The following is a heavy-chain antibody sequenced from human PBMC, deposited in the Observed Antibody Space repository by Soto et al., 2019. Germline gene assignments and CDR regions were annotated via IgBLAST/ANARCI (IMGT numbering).Heavy chain of an antibody. CDR2: INHSGST. V-gene: IGHV4-34*01. CDR1: GGSFSGNF. Sequence: SETLSLTCAVYGGSFSGNFWSWIRQPPGKGLEWIGEINHSGSTNYNPSLKSRVTISVDKSKNQFSLKLSSVTAADTAVYYCARDTSYYDFWSGYYSMDVWGQGTTVTVSS. J-gene: IGHJ6*02. CDR3: ARDTSYYDFWSGYYSMDV. D-gene: IGHD3-3*01.